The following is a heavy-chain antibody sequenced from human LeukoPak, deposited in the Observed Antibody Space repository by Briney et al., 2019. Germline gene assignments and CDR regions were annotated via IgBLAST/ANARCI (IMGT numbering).Heavy chain of an antibody. J-gene: IGHJ4*02. D-gene: IGHD1-26*01. CDR3: ARVTFWGGASYEVVY. V-gene: IGHV3-21*01. CDR1: GFTFSSYS. Sequence: PGGSLRLSCAASGFTFSSYSMNWVRQAPGKGLEWVSSISSSSSYIYYAASVKGRFTISRDNAKNSLYFQMNSLRAEDTTGYYCARVTFWGGASYEVVYRGEQRLVSVSS. CDR2: ISSSSSYI.